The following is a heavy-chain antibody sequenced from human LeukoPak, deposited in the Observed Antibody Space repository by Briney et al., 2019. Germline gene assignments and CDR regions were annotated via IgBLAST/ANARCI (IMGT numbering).Heavy chain of an antibody. CDR3: AKEGGGIAAAGMLRDYYMDV. CDR1: GFTFDDYA. V-gene: IGHV3-43D*03. J-gene: IGHJ6*03. Sequence: GGSLRLSCAASGFTFDDYAMHWVRQVPGNSLEWVSLISWDGGTTYYADSVKGRFTISRDNSKNSLYLQMNSLRAEDTALYYCAKEGGGIAAAGMLRDYYMDVWGKGTTVTVSS. D-gene: IGHD6-13*01. CDR2: ISWDGGTT.